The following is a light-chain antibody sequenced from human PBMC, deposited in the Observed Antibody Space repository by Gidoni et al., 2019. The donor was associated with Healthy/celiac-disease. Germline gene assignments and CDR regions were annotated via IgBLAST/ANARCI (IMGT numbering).Light chain of an antibody. V-gene: IGKV3-15*01. CDR2: GAS. CDR1: QSVSSN. J-gene: IGKJ1*01. Sequence: EIVMTQSPATLSVSPGERATLSCRASQSVSSNLAWYQQKPGQAPRLLIYGASTRATGIPARFSGSGSGTEFTLTISSLQSEDFAVYYCQQYNNCPLTFXQXTKVEIK. CDR3: QQYNNCPLT.